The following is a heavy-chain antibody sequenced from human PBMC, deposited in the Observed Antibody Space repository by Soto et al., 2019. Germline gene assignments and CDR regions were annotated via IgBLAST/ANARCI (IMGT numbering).Heavy chain of an antibody. CDR2: IYYSGST. D-gene: IGHD7-27*01. CDR1: GGSISSYY. V-gene: IGHV4-59*08. J-gene: IGHJ6*03. Sequence: SETLSLTCTVSGGSISSYYWSWIRQPPGKGLEWIGYIYYSGSTNYNPSLKSRVTISVDTSKNQFSLKLSSVAAADTAVYYCASLTGGSDYYYYMDVWGKGATVTVSS. CDR3: ASLTGGSDYYYYMDV.